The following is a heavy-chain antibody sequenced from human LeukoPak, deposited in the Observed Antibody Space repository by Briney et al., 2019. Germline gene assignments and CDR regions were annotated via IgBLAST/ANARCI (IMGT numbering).Heavy chain of an antibody. CDR1: GGSFNGYY. D-gene: IGHD2-2*01. V-gene: IGHV4-34*01. CDR3: ARGSGDIVVVPAAIQNWFDP. J-gene: IGHJ5*02. CDR2: INHSGST. Sequence: SETLSLTCAVYGGSFNGYYWSWIRQPPGKGLEWIGEINHSGSTNYNPSLKSRVTISVDTSKNQFSLKLSSVTAADTAVYYCARGSGDIVVVPAAIQNWFDPWGQGTLVTVSS.